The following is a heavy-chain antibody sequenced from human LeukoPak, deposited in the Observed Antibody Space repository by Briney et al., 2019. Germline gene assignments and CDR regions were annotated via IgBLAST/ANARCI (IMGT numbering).Heavy chain of an antibody. Sequence: ASVKVSCKASGYTFTSYDINWVRQATGQGLEWMGWMNPNSGNTGYAQKFQGRVTMTRNTSISTAYMELSSLRSEDTAVYYCARDSSLVVVPAFYYYGMDVWGQGTTVTVSS. CDR2: MNPNSGNT. J-gene: IGHJ6*02. CDR3: ARDSSLVVVPAFYYYGMDV. CDR1: GYTFTSYD. D-gene: IGHD2-2*01. V-gene: IGHV1-8*01.